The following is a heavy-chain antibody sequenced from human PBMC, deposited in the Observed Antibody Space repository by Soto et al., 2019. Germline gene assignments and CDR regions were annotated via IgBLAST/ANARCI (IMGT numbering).Heavy chain of an antibody. V-gene: IGHV1-18*01. D-gene: IGHD2-21*02. CDR2: ISAYNGNT. CDR3: ARDSHGGYCGGDCYPTTFDY. Sequence: GASVKVSCKASGYTFTSYGISWVRQAPGQGLEWMGWISAYNGNTNYAQKLQGRVTMTTDTSTSTAYMELRSLRSDDTAVYYCARDSHGGYCGGDCYPTTFDYWGQGTLVTVSS. CDR1: GYTFTSYG. J-gene: IGHJ4*02.